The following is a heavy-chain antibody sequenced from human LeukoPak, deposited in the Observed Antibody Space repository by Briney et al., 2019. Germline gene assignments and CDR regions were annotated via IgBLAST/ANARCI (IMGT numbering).Heavy chain of an antibody. Sequence: ASVKVSCKASGYTFTGYYMHWVRQAPGQGLEWMGWIDPNSGGTNYAQKFQGRVTMTRDTSISTAYMELSRLRSDDTAVYYCARGPFAAAALVEDYWGQGTLVTVSS. CDR1: GYTFTGYY. CDR3: ARGPFAAAALVEDY. J-gene: IGHJ4*02. V-gene: IGHV1-2*02. CDR2: IDPNSGGT. D-gene: IGHD6-13*01.